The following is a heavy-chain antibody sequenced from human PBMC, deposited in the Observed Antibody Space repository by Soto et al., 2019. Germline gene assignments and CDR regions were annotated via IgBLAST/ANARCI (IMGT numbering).Heavy chain of an antibody. J-gene: IGHJ6*02. CDR3: ARLPSLYCSSTSCYTPAGMDV. Sequence: GESLKISCNGSGYSFTSDWIGWVRQMPGKGLEWMGIIYPGDSDTRYSPSFQGQVTISADKSISTAYLQWSSLKASDTAMYYCARLPSLYCSSTSCYTPAGMDVWGQGTTVTVSS. CDR1: GYSFTSDW. CDR2: IYPGDSDT. D-gene: IGHD2-2*02. V-gene: IGHV5-51*01.